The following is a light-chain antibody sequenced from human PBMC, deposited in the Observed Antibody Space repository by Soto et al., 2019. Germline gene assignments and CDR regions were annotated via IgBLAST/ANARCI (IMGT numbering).Light chain of an antibody. CDR1: QSVSSY. Sequence: EIVFTQSPGTLSLSPGERATLSCRASQSVSSYLAWYQQKPGQAPRLLIYDASNRATGIPARFSGSGSGTEFTLTISSLQSEDFTIYYCQQRSNWPRTFGQGTKVDIK. CDR3: QQRSNWPRT. CDR2: DAS. V-gene: IGKV3-11*01. J-gene: IGKJ1*01.